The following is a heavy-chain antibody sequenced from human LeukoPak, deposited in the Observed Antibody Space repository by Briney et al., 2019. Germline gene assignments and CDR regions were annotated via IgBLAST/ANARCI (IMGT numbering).Heavy chain of an antibody. CDR1: GFTFSSYD. V-gene: IGHV3-13*01. D-gene: IGHD5-12*01. CDR3: ARAVRGYEGNWFDP. CDR2: IGTAGDT. J-gene: IGHJ5*02. Sequence: GGSLRLSCAASGFTFSSYDMHWVRQATGKGLEWVSAIGTAGDTYYPGSVKGRFTISRENAKNSLYLQMNSLRAGDTAVYYCARAVRGYEGNWFDPWGQGTLVTVSS.